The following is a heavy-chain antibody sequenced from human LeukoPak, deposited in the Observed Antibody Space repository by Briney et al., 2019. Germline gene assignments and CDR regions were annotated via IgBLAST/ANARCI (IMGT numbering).Heavy chain of an antibody. CDR3: ARGAGYPGSY. Sequence: PGGSLRLSCAVSGFNFNNDAMSWVRQAPGKGLEWVSAITTSGGSTKYADSVKGRFTISRDNAKNSLYLQMNSLRAEDTAVYYCARGAGYPGSYWGQGTLVTVSS. CDR1: GFNFNNDA. V-gene: IGHV3-23*01. CDR2: ITTSGGST. J-gene: IGHJ4*02. D-gene: IGHD6-13*01.